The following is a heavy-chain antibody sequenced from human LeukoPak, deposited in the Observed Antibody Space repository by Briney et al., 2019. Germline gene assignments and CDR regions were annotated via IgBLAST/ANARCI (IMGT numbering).Heavy chain of an antibody. V-gene: IGHV3-9*01. D-gene: IGHD1/OR15-1a*01. CDR2: ISWNSGSI. Sequence: SLRLSCAASGFTFDDYAMHWVRQAPGKGLEWVSGISWNSGSIGYADSVKGRFTISRDNAKNSLYLQMNSLRAEDTALYYCAKDTPPRNWNSGPCLDYWGQGTLVTVSS. J-gene: IGHJ4*02. CDR3: AKDTPPRNWNSGPCLDY. CDR1: GFTFDDYA.